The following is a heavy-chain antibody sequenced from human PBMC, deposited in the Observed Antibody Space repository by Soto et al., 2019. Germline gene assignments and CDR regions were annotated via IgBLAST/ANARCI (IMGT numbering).Heavy chain of an antibody. CDR1: GYSFTRYW. Sequence: PGESLKISCKGSGYSFTRYWIGWVRQMPGKGLEWMGIIYPGDSDTRYSPSFQGQVTISADKSISTAYLQWSSLKASDTAMYYCASIYCSGGSCYRSYAFDIWGQGTMVTVSS. V-gene: IGHV5-51*01. CDR3: ASIYCSGGSCYRSYAFDI. D-gene: IGHD2-15*01. J-gene: IGHJ3*02. CDR2: IYPGDSDT.